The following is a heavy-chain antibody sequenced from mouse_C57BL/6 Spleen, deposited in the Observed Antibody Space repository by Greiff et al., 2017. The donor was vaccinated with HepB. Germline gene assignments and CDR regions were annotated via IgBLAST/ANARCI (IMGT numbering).Heavy chain of an antibody. V-gene: IGHV1-20*01. J-gene: IGHJ2*01. CDR1: GYSFTGYF. Sequence: VQLKQSGPELVKPGDSVKISCKASGYSFTGYFMNWVMQSHGKSLEWIGRINPYNGDTFYNQKFKGKATLTVDKSSSTAHMELRSLTSEDSAVYYCARSWDYDAPFDYWGQGTTLTVSS. D-gene: IGHD2-4*01. CDR3: ARSWDYDAPFDY. CDR2: INPYNGDT.